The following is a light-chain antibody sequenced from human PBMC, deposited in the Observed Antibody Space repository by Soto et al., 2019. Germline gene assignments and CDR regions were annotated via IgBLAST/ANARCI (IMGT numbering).Light chain of an antibody. J-gene: IGKJ1*01. Sequence: DIQMTQSPSSLSASVGDRVTITCRASQGISNYLAWYQQKPGKVPKLLIYAESTLQSGVPSRFSGSGSGTDFPLTISSLQPDDVATYYCQRYNSAPRTFGQGTKVEIK. CDR1: QGISNY. CDR2: AES. V-gene: IGKV1-27*01. CDR3: QRYNSAPRT.